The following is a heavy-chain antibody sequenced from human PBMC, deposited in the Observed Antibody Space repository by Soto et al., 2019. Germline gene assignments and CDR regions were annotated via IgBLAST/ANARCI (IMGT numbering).Heavy chain of an antibody. CDR1: GGSISGSSTF. CDR2: IFYRGNT. Sequence: KTSETLSLTCTVSGGSISGSSTFWAWIRQPPGEGLEWMATIFYRGNTYYNPSLRSRVTISLDTSKNQISLKVASVTAADTAGYYCARGFSSVSMDAWGQGTTVTVSS. J-gene: IGHJ6*02. V-gene: IGHV4-39*07. CDR3: ARGFSSVSMDA. D-gene: IGHD6-19*01.